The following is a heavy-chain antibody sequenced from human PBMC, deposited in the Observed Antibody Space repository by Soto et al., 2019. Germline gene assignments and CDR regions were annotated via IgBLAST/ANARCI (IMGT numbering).Heavy chain of an antibody. CDR3: AREVTHYGDFFDS. D-gene: IGHD4-17*01. Sequence: SCKASGYTFTSYYMHWILQPPGKGLEWIGYIYYSGSTNYNPSLKSRVTISVDTSKNQFSLKLSSVTAADTAVYYCAREVTHYGDFFDSWGQGSLVTVSP. J-gene: IGHJ4*01. CDR1: GYTFTSYY. CDR2: IYYSGST. V-gene: IGHV4-59*01.